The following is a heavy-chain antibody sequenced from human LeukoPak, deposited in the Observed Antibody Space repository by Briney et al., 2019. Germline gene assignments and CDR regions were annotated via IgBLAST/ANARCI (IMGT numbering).Heavy chain of an antibody. CDR1: GFTVSSYS. Sequence: PGGSLRLSCAASGFTVSSYSMNWVRQAPGKGLEWVSYISSSSSTIYYADSVKGRFTISRDNAKNSLYLQMNSLRDEDTAVYYCARGLVVVAATRWFDPWGQGTLVTVSS. V-gene: IGHV3-48*02. D-gene: IGHD2-15*01. CDR2: ISSSSSTI. CDR3: ARGLVVVAATRWFDP. J-gene: IGHJ5*02.